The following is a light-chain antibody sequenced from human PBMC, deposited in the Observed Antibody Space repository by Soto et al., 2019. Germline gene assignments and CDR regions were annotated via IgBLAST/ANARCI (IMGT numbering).Light chain of an antibody. CDR3: SSYTSSSTLYV. Sequence: QSALTQPASVSGSPGQSITISCTGTSSDVGGYKYVSWYQQHPGKAPKLMSYDVSNRPSGVSNRFSGSKSGNTASLTISGLQAEDEADYYCSSYTSSSTLYVFGTGTKVTVL. V-gene: IGLV2-14*01. J-gene: IGLJ1*01. CDR2: DVS. CDR1: SSDVGGYKY.